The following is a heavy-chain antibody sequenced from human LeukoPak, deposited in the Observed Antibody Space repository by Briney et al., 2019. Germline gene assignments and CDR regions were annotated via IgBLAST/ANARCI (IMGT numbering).Heavy chain of an antibody. J-gene: IGHJ5*02. V-gene: IGHV1-2*02. D-gene: IGHD6-13*01. CDR1: GYTFTGYY. CDR3: ARANTFIAAAGTRWFEP. CDR2: INPNSGGT. Sequence: ASVKVSCKASGYTFTGYYMHWVRQAPGQGLEWMGWINPNSGGTNYAPKFQGRVTMTRDTSISTAYMELSRLRSDGTAVYYCARANTFIAAAGTRWFEPWGQGTLVTASS.